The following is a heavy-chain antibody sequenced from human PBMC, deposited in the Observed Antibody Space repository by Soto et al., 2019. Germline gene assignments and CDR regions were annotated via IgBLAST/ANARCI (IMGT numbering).Heavy chain of an antibody. CDR1: GGSISSYY. CDR3: ARLGYSSGWGDYYYYYGMDV. D-gene: IGHD6-19*01. Sequence: PSETLSLTCPVSGGSISSYYWSWIRQPPGKGLEWIGYIYYSGSTNYNPSLKSRVTISVDTSKNQFSLKLSSVTAADTAVYYCARLGYSSGWGDYYYYYGMDVWGQGTTVTVSS. CDR2: IYYSGST. J-gene: IGHJ6*02. V-gene: IGHV4-59*08.